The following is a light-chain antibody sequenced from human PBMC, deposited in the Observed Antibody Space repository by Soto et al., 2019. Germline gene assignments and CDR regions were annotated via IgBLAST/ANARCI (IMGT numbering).Light chain of an antibody. J-gene: IGLJ2*01. CDR1: SSNIGAGYD. Sequence: QLVLTQPPSVSGAPGQRVTISCTGSSSNIGAGYDVHWYQQLPGTAPKLLIYGNSNRPSGVPDRFSGSKSGTSAALAITGLQAEDDADYYCQSYDSSLSGSEVFGGGTKVTVL. CDR2: GNS. CDR3: QSYDSSLSGSEV. V-gene: IGLV1-40*01.